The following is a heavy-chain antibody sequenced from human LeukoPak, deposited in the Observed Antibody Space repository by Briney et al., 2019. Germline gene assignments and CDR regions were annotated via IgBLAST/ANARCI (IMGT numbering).Heavy chain of an antibody. D-gene: IGHD3-10*01. Sequence: SETLSLTCTVSGGSISSYYWSWIRQPPGKGLEWIGDMYYSGSTNYNPSLKSRVTISVDTSKNQFSLKLSSVTAADTAVYYCAGRDYYGSGSYYKAVDYWGQGTLVTVSS. CDR3: AGRDYYGSGSYYKAVDY. CDR2: MYYSGST. CDR1: GGSISSYY. J-gene: IGHJ4*02. V-gene: IGHV4-59*01.